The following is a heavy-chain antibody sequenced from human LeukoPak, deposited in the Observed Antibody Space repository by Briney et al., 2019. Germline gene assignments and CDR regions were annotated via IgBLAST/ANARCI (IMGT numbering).Heavy chain of an antibody. Sequence: GGSLRLSCVASGFTFSSHRMSWVRQAPGKGLEWVSSISSSSSYIYYADSVKGRFTISRDNAKNSLYLQMNSLRAEDTAVYYCARDRWANSAYYYDSSGYSCMDVWGKGTTVTISS. D-gene: IGHD3-22*01. CDR1: GFTFSSHR. V-gene: IGHV3-21*01. CDR2: ISSSSSYI. J-gene: IGHJ6*04. CDR3: ARDRWANSAYYYDSSGYSCMDV.